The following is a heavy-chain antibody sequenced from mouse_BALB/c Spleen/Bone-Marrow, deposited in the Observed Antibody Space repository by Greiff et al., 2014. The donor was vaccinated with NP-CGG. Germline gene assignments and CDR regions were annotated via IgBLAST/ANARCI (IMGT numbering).Heavy chain of an antibody. V-gene: IGHV5-6*01. CDR3: ARHQRYYAMDY. CDR2: ISSGGSNT. Sequence: VQLQQSGGDLVKPGGSLKLSCAASGFTFSSYGMSWGRQTPDKRLERVATISSGGSNTYYPDSVEGRFTISRDNAKNTLYLQMSSLKSEDTAMYYCARHQRYYAMDYWGQGTSVTVSS. J-gene: IGHJ4*01. CDR1: GFTFSSYG.